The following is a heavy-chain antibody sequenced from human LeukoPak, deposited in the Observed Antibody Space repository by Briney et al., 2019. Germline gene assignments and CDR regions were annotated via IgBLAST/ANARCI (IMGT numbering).Heavy chain of an antibody. D-gene: IGHD1-14*01. CDR2: ISSNGGST. Sequence: PGGSLRLSCAASGFTFSSYAMHWVRQAPGKGPEYVSAISSNGGSTYYANSVKGRFTISRDNSKNTLYLQMGSLRAEDMAVYYYARARITLYYFDYWGQGTLVTVSS. CDR3: ARARITLYYFDY. CDR1: GFTFSSYA. J-gene: IGHJ4*02. V-gene: IGHV3-64*01.